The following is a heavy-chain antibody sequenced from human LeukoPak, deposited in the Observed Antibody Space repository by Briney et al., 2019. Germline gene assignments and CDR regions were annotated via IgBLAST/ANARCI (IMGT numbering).Heavy chain of an antibody. J-gene: IGHJ6*03. CDR2: ITSTSAYR. V-gene: IGHV3-21*01. CDR3: ARATMGATTLNYYHFFMDV. CDR1: GFAFNAYT. Sequence: GGSLRLPCVGSGFAFNAYTITWVRQAPGKGLEWVSSITSTSAYRQFGDSVRGRFTISRDNTRNSVYLQMDSLGAEDTAVYHCARATMGATTLNYYHFFMDVWGKGTTVTVSS. D-gene: IGHD1-26*01.